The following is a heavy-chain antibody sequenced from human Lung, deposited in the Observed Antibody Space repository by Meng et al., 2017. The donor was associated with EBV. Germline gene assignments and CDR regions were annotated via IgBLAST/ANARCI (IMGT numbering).Heavy chain of an antibody. Sequence: EVQREESGGALVQPGGSLNLSCAASGFTFSGSAIHWVRQASGKGLEWVARIRTKLYNYATVYNESLQGRFTISRDDSKNTAYLQMTGLKTEDTAVYYCVGGLTTMNQGLYWGPGTLVTVSS. V-gene: IGHV3-73*02. CDR2: IRTKLYNYAT. CDR3: VGGLTTMNQGLY. CDR1: GFTFSGSA. D-gene: IGHD4-17*01. J-gene: IGHJ4*02.